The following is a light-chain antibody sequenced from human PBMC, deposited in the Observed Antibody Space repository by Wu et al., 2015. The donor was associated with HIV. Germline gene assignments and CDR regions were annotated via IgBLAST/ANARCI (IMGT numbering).Light chain of an antibody. V-gene: IGKV3-11*01. CDR3: QQHANWPLT. Sequence: EIKLTQYPATLSLSPGERATLSCRASQGVGSYLAWYQQKPGQAPRLLIYDASNRATGIPARFTGGGSGTDYSLTISSLEPEDFAVYYCQQHANWPLTFGQGTRLEIK. CDR2: DAS. CDR1: QGVGSY. J-gene: IGKJ5*01.